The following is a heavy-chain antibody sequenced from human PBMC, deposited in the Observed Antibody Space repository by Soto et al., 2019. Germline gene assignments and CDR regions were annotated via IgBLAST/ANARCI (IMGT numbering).Heavy chain of an antibody. J-gene: IGHJ4*02. CDR3: VKAHSDSYYYFDY. V-gene: IGHV3-23*01. D-gene: IGHD3-22*01. CDR2: IRGSGGDT. Sequence: EVQLLESGGGLVQPGGSLRLSCAASGFTCSFCAMNWVRQAPGKGLEWVSSIRGSGGDTYYADSVRGRFTSSRDNSKSTLYLQMNRLRIEDPAGYYCVKAHSDSYYYFDYWRQRTLVTVSS. CDR1: GFTCSFCA.